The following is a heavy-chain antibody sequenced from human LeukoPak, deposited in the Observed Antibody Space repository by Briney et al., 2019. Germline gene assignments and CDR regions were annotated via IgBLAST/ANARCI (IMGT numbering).Heavy chain of an antibody. CDR1: GFTFSSYA. Sequence: PGGSLRLSCAASGFTFSSYAMSWVRQAPGKGLEWVSAISGSGGSTYYADSVKGRFTISRDNAKNSLYLQMNSLRAEDTAVYYCARVTGPILLWFGDPGMDVWGQGTTVTVSS. V-gene: IGHV3-23*01. CDR3: ARVTGPILLWFGDPGMDV. J-gene: IGHJ6*02. D-gene: IGHD3-10*01. CDR2: ISGSGGST.